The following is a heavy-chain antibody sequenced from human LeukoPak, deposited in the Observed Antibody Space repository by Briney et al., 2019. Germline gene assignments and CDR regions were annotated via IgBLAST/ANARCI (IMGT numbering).Heavy chain of an antibody. D-gene: IGHD6-6*01. J-gene: IGHJ5*02. CDR2: IKQDGSEK. CDR3: AKRGIAARLGWFDP. Sequence: GGSLRLSCAASGFTFSSYWMSWVRQAPGKGLEWVANIKQDGSEKYYVDSVKGRFTISRDNAKNSLYLQMNSLRAEDTAVYYCAKRGIAARLGWFDPWGQGTLVTVSS. CDR1: GFTFSSYW. V-gene: IGHV3-7*01.